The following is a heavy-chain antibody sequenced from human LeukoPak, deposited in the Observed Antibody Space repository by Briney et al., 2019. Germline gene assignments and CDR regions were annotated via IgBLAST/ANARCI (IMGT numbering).Heavy chain of an antibody. CDR3: ARERYSSGPRSMDV. CDR1: GYTFTGYG. D-gene: IGHD6-25*01. CDR2: ISAFNGDT. J-gene: IGHJ6*04. V-gene: IGHV1-18*01. Sequence: ASVKVSCKASGYTFTGYGISWVRQAPGQGLEWMGWISAFNGDTNCAQKFQGRVTMTTETSTSIAFMEVRSLSSDDTAVYYCARERYSSGPRSMDVWGKGTTATVSA.